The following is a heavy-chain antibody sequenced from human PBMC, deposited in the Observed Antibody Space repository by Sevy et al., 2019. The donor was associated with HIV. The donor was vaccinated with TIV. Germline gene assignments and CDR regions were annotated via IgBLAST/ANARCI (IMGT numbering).Heavy chain of an antibody. CDR1: GESFSGYY. V-gene: IGHV4-34*01. CDR3: ARGRSHSSGYYPRRRAQYFQH. Sequence: SETLSLTCAVYGESFSGYYWNWVRQPPGKGLEWIGEINHTGSTNYNPSLKSRVNISVDTSKNQFSLKLSSVTAADTAVYYCARGRSHSSGYYPRRRAQYFQHWGQGTLVTVSS. J-gene: IGHJ1*01. D-gene: IGHD3-22*01. CDR2: INHTGST.